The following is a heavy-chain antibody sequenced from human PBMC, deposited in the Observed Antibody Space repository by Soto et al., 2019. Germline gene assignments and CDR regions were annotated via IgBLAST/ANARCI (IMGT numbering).Heavy chain of an antibody. CDR1: GFTFSSYA. CDR3: AKTRTGTDGFDI. V-gene: IGHV3-23*01. CDR2: ISDNGDST. D-gene: IGHD1-1*01. J-gene: IGHJ3*02. Sequence: GGSLRLSCAASGFTFSSYAMSWVRQAPGKGLDSVSTISDNGDSTYYADSVKGRFTVSRDNSKNTLYLQMNSLRAEDTAVYYCAKTRTGTDGFDIWGQGTMVTVSS.